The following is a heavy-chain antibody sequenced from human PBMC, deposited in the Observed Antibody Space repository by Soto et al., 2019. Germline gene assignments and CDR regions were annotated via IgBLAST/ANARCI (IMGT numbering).Heavy chain of an antibody. J-gene: IGHJ5*02. D-gene: IGHD3-22*01. V-gene: IGHV2-5*02. Sequence: QITLKESGPPLVKPTQTLTLTCTFSGFSLSTTGVGVGWIRQPPGKSLEWLASIYWDDDKRYSTSLRSRLTITQHTSNNLVVLMMTDMNPGDTGTYYCAHTLYTRAYDKGWFDPWGQGTLVTVSS. CDR2: IYWDDDK. CDR1: GFSLSTTGVG. CDR3: AHTLYTRAYDKGWFDP.